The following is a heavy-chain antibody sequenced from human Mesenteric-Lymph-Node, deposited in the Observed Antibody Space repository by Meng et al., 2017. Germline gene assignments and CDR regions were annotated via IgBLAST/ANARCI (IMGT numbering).Heavy chain of an antibody. J-gene: IGHJ4*02. CDR1: GDSISRSHW. Sequence: QVPAPGSGPGLAKPSATLALTCTVSGDSISRSHWWSWVRQPPGKGLEWIGEIYHSGTTNYNPALESRITMSLDKSKNQFSLRLSSVTAADTAMYYCASLTQWLAPFWGQGTLVTVSS. CDR2: IYHSGTT. CDR3: ASLTQWLAPF. D-gene: IGHD6-19*01. V-gene: IGHV4-4*02.